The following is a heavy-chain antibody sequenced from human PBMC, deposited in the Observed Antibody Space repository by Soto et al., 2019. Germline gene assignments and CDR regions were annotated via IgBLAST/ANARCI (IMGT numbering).Heavy chain of an antibody. Sequence: SETLSLTCTVSGGSISSYYWGWIRQPPGKGLEWIGSIYYSGSTYYNPSLKSRVTVSVDTSKNQFSLKLSSVTAADTAVYYCARTGIAVAGDYYYSGMDVWGQGTTVTVSS. CDR2: IYYSGST. CDR3: ARTGIAVAGDYYYSGMDV. J-gene: IGHJ6*02. CDR1: GGSISSYY. V-gene: IGHV4-39*01. D-gene: IGHD6-19*01.